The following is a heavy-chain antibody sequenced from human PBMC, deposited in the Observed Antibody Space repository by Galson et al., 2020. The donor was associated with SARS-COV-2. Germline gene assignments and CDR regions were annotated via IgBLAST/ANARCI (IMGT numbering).Heavy chain of an antibody. J-gene: IGHJ4*02. D-gene: IGHD2-15*01. CDR3: ARDDKYCSGGSCYGSPEYYFDY. Sequence: GESLKISCKASGYTFTSYGISWVRQAPGQGLEWMGWISAYNGNTNYAQKLQGRVTMTTDTSTSTAYMELRSLRSDDTAVYYCARDDKYCSGGSCYGSPEYYFDYWGQGTLVTVSS. V-gene: IGHV1-18*04. CDR2: ISAYNGNT. CDR1: GYTFTSYG.